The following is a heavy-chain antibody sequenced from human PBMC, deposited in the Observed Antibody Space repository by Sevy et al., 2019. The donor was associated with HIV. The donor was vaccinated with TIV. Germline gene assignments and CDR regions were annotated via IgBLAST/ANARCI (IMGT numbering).Heavy chain of an antibody. J-gene: IGHJ6*02. V-gene: IGHV1-18*01. Sequence: ASVKVSCKASGYTFTSYGISWVRQAPGQGLEWMGWISAYNGNTNYALKLQGRVTMTTDTSTSTAYMELRSLRSDDTAVYYWSSEIVPAATQNYYYYYGLDVWGQGTTVTVSS. CDR3: SSEIVPAATQNYYYYYGLDV. D-gene: IGHD2-2*01. CDR2: ISAYNGNT. CDR1: GYTFTSYG.